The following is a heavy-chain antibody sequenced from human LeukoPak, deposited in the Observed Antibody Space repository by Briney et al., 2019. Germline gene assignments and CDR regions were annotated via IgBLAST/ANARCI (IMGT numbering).Heavy chain of an antibody. CDR3: ARDSGRITIFGVVISSYLDY. CDR2: MGGRNGRT. CDR1: GLTFDKYA. J-gene: IGHJ4*02. V-gene: IGHV3-23*01. Sequence: GGSLRLSCAASGLTFDKYAMSWVRQAPGRGLEWVSAMGGRNGRTYYADSVKGRFTISRDNSKNTLYLQMNSLRAEDTAVYYCARDSGRITIFGVVISSYLDYWGQGTLVTVSS. D-gene: IGHD3-3*01.